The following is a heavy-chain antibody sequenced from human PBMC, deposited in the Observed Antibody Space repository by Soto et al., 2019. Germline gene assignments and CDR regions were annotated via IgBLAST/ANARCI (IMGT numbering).Heavy chain of an antibody. J-gene: IGHJ2*01. CDR2: IRSKANSYAT. CDR1: GFTFSGSA. Sequence: EVQLVESGGGWVQPGGSLKLSCAASGFTFSGSAMHWVRQASGKGLEWVGRIRSKANSYATAYAASVKGRFTISRDDSKNTAYLQMNSLKTEDTAVYYCTSQWTGYWYFDLWGRGTLVTVSS. V-gene: IGHV3-73*02. CDR3: TSQWTGYWYFDL. D-gene: IGHD5-12*01.